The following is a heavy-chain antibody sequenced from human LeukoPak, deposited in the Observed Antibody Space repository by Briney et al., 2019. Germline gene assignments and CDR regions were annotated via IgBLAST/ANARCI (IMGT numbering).Heavy chain of an antibody. D-gene: IGHD2-8*01. CDR1: GYTLSSFG. Sequence: ASVKVSCKASGYTLSSFGLSWVRQAPGQGLEWMGWITYYQGNTNAAERFRGRLTMTLDTSTNTAYMELRGLTSDDTATYYCAKQLCSSSGCHGVLPGAEDYWGQGTLVTVSS. CDR3: AKQLCSSSGCHGVLPGAEDY. J-gene: IGHJ4*02. CDR2: ITYYQGNT. V-gene: IGHV1-18*01.